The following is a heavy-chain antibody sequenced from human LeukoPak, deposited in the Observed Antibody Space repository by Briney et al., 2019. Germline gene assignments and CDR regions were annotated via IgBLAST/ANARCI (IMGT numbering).Heavy chain of an antibody. Sequence: GGSLRLSCAASGFTFSDYYLGWIRQAPGKGLEWVSYISGSGTTMNYADSVKGRFTISRDNAKNSLFLQLNSLRAEDTAVYYCARRPSGSGFDHLDYWGQGTLVTVSS. CDR2: ISGSGTTM. CDR3: ARRPSGSGFDHLDY. CDR1: GFTFSDYY. V-gene: IGHV3-11*01. J-gene: IGHJ4*02. D-gene: IGHD5-12*01.